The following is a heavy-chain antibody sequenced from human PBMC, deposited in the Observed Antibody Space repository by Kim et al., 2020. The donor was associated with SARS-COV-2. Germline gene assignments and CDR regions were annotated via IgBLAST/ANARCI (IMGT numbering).Heavy chain of an antibody. CDR3: AKGRYSTSWKEYFQH. D-gene: IGHD2-2*01. J-gene: IGHJ1*01. CDR2: ISGDGGST. V-gene: IGHV3-43*02. Sequence: GGSLRLSCAASGFTFDDYAMHWVRQAPGKGLEWVSLISGDGGSTYYADSVKGRFTISRDNSKNSLYLQMNSLRTEDTALYYCAKGRYSTSWKEYFQHWGQGTLVTVSS. CDR1: GFTFDDYA.